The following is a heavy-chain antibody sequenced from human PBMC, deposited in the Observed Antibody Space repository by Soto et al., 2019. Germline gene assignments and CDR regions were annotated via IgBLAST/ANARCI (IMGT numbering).Heavy chain of an antibody. V-gene: IGHV3-7*01. D-gene: IGHD6-19*01. Sequence: GGTLRLSCAAAGFTFSSYWMSWVRQAPGKGLEWVANIKQDGSEKYYVDTVKGRFTTSRDSARNSLYLLMISLRAEYTAVYYCARDVGSGWYVDYWGQGTLVTVAS. CDR3: ARDVGSGWYVDY. J-gene: IGHJ4*02. CDR2: IKQDGSEK. CDR1: GFTFSSYW.